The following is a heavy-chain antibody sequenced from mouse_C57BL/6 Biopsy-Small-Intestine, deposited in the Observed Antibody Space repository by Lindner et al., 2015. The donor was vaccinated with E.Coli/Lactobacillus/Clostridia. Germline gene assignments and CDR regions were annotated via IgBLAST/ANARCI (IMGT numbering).Heavy chain of an antibody. D-gene: IGHD6-2*01. J-gene: IGHJ1*01. CDR1: GYTFTSYW. Sequence: VQLQESGAEMVRPGASVKLSCKASGYTFTSYWMHWVRQRPGQGLEWIGYIDPSDSKTHNNQKFNDKATLTVDKSSSTAYMQLNSLTSEDFAVYYCARGRSLYWYFDVWGAGTTVTVSS. CDR3: ARGRSLYWYFDV. CDR2: IDPSDSKT. V-gene: IGHV1-52*01.